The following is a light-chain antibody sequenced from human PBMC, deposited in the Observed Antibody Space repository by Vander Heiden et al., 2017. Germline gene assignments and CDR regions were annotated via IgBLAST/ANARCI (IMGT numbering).Light chain of an antibody. V-gene: IGKV2-28*01. CDR3: MQALKSPHT. CDR1: QSLLHSNGYSY. CDR2: LGS. Sequence: IVMTQSPLSLPVTPGEPASISCRSSQSLLHSNGYSYLDWYLQKPGQSPQLLIYLGSNRASGVPDRFSGSGSGTDFTLNISRVEAEDVGVYYCMQALKSPHTFGRGTKLEIK. J-gene: IGKJ2*01.